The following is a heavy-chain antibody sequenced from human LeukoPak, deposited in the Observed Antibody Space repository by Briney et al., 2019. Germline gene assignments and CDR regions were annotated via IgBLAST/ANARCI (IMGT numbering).Heavy chain of an antibody. CDR3: TKGIFGGVQH. CDR2: INTDGSST. J-gene: IGHJ1*01. D-gene: IGHD3-16*01. V-gene: IGHV3-74*01. Sequence: PGGSLRLSCAASGFTFSSYWMHWVRQAPGKGLVWVSRINTDGSSTSYADSVKGRFTISRDNARSSLYLQISSLRVEDTAFYYCTKGIFGGVQHWGQGTLVSVSS. CDR1: GFTFSSYW.